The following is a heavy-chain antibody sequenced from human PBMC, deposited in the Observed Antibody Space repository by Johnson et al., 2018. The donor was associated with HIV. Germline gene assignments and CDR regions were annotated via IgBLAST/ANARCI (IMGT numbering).Heavy chain of an antibody. V-gene: IGHV3-7*03. CDR3: ARDPSLDAFDI. Sequence: VQLVESGGGLVKPGGSLRLSCAASGLTVNGNYMSWVRQAPGKGLEWVANIKQDGTEKYYVDSVKGRFTISRDNVKNSLYLQMNSLRAEDTAVYFCARDPSLDAFDIWGQGTMVTVAS. CDR1: GLTVNGNY. CDR2: IKQDGTEK. J-gene: IGHJ3*02.